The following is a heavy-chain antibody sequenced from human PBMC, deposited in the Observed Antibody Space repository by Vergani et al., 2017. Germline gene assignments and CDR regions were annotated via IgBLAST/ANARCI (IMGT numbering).Heavy chain of an antibody. V-gene: IGHV4-59*12. CDR3: ARLRYDSSGYYYGNYFDY. Sequence: QVQLQESGPGLVKPSETLSLTCTVSGGSISSYYWSWIRQPPGKGLEWIGYIYHSGSTYYNPSLKSRVTISVDRSKNQFSLKLSSVTAADTAVYYCARLRYDSSGYYYGNYFDYWGQGTLVTVSS. J-gene: IGHJ4*02. CDR2: IYHSGST. D-gene: IGHD3-22*01. CDR1: GGSISSYY.